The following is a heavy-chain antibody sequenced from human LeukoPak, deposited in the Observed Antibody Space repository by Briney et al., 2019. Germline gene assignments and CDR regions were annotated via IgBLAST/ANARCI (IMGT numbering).Heavy chain of an antibody. CDR1: GGSISSSSYY. CDR2: IYYSGST. CDR3: ARHDGYNYSPFDY. D-gene: IGHD5-24*01. J-gene: IGHJ4*02. Sequence: SETLSLTCTVSGGSISSSSYYWGWIRQPPGKGLEWIGSIYYSGSTYYNPSLKSRVTISVDTSKNQFSLKLSSVTAADTAVYYCARHDGYNYSPFDYWGQGTLVTVSS. V-gene: IGHV4-39*01.